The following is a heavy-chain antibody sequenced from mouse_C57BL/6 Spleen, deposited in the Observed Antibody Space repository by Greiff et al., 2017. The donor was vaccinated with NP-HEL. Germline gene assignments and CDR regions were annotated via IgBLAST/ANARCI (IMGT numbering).Heavy chain of an antibody. CDR2: ILPGSGST. CDR1: GYTFTGYW. CDR3: AKGGQIYDGYYADY. V-gene: IGHV1-9*01. Sequence: QVQLKQSGAELMKPGASVKLSCKATGYTFTGYWIEWVKQRPGHGLEWIGEILPGSGSTNYNEKFKGKATFTADTSSNTAYMQLSSLTTEDSAIYYCAKGGQIYDGYYADYWGQGTTLTVSS. D-gene: IGHD2-3*01. J-gene: IGHJ2*01.